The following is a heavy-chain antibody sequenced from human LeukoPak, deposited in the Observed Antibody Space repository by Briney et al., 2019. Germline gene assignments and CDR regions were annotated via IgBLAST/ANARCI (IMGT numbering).Heavy chain of an antibody. Sequence: SETLSLTCAVYGGSFSGYYWSWIRQPPGKGLEWIGEINHSGSTNYNPSLKSRVTISVDTSKNQFSLKLSSVTAADTAVYYCARDGNLGYSYGYDYFDYWGQGTLVTVSS. CDR3: ARDGNLGYSYGYDYFDY. CDR2: INHSGST. V-gene: IGHV4-34*01. CDR1: GGSFSGYY. J-gene: IGHJ4*02. D-gene: IGHD5-18*01.